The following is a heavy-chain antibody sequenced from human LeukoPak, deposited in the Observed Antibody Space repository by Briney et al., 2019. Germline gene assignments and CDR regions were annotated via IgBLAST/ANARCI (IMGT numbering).Heavy chain of an antibody. D-gene: IGHD3-9*01. CDR3: ARGAGYYDILTGYIRGYFFDY. V-gene: IGHV4-59*01. CDR2: IYYSGST. J-gene: IGHJ4*02. Sequence: SETLSLTCTVSGGSISSYYWSWIRQPPGKGLEWIGYIYYSGSTNYNPSLKSRVTISVDTSKNQFSLKLSSVTAADTAVYYCARGAGYYDILTGYIRGYFFDYWGQGILVTVSS. CDR1: GGSISSYY.